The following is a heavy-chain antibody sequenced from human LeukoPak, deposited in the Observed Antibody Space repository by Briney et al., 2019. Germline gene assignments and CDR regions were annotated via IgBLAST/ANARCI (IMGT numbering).Heavy chain of an antibody. V-gene: IGHV4-4*07. CDR1: GGSISSYY. Sequence: PSETLSLTCTVSGGSISSYYWSWIRQPAGTALEWIGRIYTSGTITYNPSLKSRVTISVDTSKNQFSLKLSSVTAADTAVYYCARTPTYSSGWFFDYWGQGTLVTVSS. D-gene: IGHD6-19*01. J-gene: IGHJ4*02. CDR3: ARTPTYSSGWFFDY. CDR2: IYTSGTI.